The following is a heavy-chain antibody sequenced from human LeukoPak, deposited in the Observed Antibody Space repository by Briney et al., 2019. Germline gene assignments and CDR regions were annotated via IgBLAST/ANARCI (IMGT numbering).Heavy chain of an antibody. CDR2: INPNSGGT. J-gene: IGHJ4*02. Sequence: GASVKVSCKASGYTFTGYYMHWVRQAPGQGLEWMGWINPNSGGTNYAQKFQGRVTMTRDTSISTAYMELSRLRSDDTAVYYCARSPREGIQLWLAFAFDYWGQGTLVTVSS. CDR3: ARSPREGIQLWLAFAFDY. V-gene: IGHV1-2*02. D-gene: IGHD5-18*01. CDR1: GYTFTGYY.